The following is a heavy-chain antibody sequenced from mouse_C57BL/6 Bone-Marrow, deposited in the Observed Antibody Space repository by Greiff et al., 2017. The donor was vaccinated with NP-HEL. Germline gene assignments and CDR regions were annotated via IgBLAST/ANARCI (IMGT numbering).Heavy chain of an antibody. V-gene: IGHV1-81*01. J-gene: IGHJ3*01. CDR2: IYPRSGNT. Sequence: QVQLKESGAELARPGASVKLSCKASGYTFTSYGISWVKQRTGQGLEWIGEIYPRSGNTYYNEKFKGKATLTADKSSSTAYMELRSLTSEDSAVYFCARGDSLLWLRRRGFAYWGQGTLVTVSA. CDR3: ARGDSLLWLRRRGFAY. D-gene: IGHD2-9*01. CDR1: GYTFTSYG.